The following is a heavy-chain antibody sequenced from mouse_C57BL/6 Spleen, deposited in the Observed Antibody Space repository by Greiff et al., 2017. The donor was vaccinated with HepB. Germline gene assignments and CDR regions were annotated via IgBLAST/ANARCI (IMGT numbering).Heavy chain of an antibody. J-gene: IGHJ4*01. CDR2: IYPGSGNT. Sequence: QVQLQQSGAELVRPGASVKLSCKASGYTFTDYYINWVKQRPGQGLEWIARIYPGSGNTYYNEKFKGKATLTAEKSSSTAYMQLSSLTSEDSAVYFCARWGFPYYAMDYWGQGTSVTVSS. CDR3: ARWGFPYYAMDY. V-gene: IGHV1-76*01. CDR1: GYTFTDYY.